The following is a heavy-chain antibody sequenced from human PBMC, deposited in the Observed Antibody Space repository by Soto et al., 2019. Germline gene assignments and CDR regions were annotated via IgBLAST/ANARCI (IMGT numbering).Heavy chain of an antibody. CDR3: ARRLSGFFCPYSYYGMYV. CDR2: IYSGGST. J-gene: IGHJ6*02. D-gene: IGHD2-15*01. CDR1: GFTVSSNY. Sequence: SLRLSCAVIGFTVSSNYMSWVRQAPGKGLEWVSVIYSGGSTYYADSVKGRFTISRDNSKNTLYLQMNSLRAEDTAVYYCARRLSGFFCPYSYYGMYVWGQGTTVTVSS. V-gene: IGHV3-66*04.